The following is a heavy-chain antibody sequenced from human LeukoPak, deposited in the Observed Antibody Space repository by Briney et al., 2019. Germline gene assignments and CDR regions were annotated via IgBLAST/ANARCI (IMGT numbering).Heavy chain of an antibody. Sequence: GGSLRLSCAASGFTFSNYWMHWVRQAPGKGLEWVSYISSSGSTIYYADSVKGRFTISRDNAKNSLYLQMNSLRAEDTAVYYCARWKRFYYYYMDVWGKGTTVTISS. CDR3: ARWKRFYYYYMDV. V-gene: IGHV3-11*01. D-gene: IGHD3-3*01. CDR2: ISSSGSTI. CDR1: GFTFSNYW. J-gene: IGHJ6*03.